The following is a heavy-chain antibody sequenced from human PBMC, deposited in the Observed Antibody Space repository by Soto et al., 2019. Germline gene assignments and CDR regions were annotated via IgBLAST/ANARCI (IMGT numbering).Heavy chain of an antibody. V-gene: IGHV4-59*11. CDR2: VYYTGST. CDR1: GGSISGPY. CDR3: ARSVALPGARTDY. Sequence: TSETLSLTCSVSGGSISGPYWSWIRQYPGKGLEWLGYVYYTGSTNCSPSLRSRVSISVDTSKNEFSLRLSSVTAADTAVYFCARSVALPGARTDYSGQGTQVTVSS. D-gene: IGHD2-8*02. J-gene: IGHJ4*02.